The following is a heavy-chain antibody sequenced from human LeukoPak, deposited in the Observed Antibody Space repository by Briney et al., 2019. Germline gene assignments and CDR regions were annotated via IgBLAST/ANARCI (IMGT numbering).Heavy chain of an antibody. CDR1: GYTLTELS. Sequence: GASVKVSCKVSGYTLTELSMHWVRQAPGKGLEWMGGFDPEDGETIYAQKFQGRVTMTEDTSTDTAYMELSSLRSEDTAVYYCARDRDCSSTSCYNLRYYYMDVWGKGTTVTVSS. J-gene: IGHJ6*03. D-gene: IGHD2-2*02. CDR3: ARDRDCSSTSCYNLRYYYMDV. V-gene: IGHV1-24*01. CDR2: FDPEDGET.